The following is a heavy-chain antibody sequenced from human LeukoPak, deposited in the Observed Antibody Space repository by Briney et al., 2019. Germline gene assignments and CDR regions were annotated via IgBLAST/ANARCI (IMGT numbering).Heavy chain of an antibody. CDR2: IHNRGVT. J-gene: IGHJ5*02. CDR3: ARSCSSTACSYRNWFDP. D-gene: IGHD2-2*01. V-gene: IGHV4-4*07. CDR1: GGSVSFYS. Sequence: SETLSLTCTVSGGSVSFYSWNWIRQSAGRGLEWIGRIHNRGVTDYNPSLKSRVTMSVDVSKSQFSLRLVSLTAADTAVYFCARSCSSTACSYRNWFDPWGQGTLVTVSS.